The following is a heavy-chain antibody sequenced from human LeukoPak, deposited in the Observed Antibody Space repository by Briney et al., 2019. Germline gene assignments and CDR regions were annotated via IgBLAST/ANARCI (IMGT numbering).Heavy chain of an antibody. J-gene: IGHJ4*02. D-gene: IGHD1/OR15-1a*01. CDR3: ARGNSGFDY. V-gene: IGHV3-74*03. CDR2: INSDGSST. Sequence: LAGGPLNLSCPASDSTLSNYGLYWARQAPGKGLVCLSRINSDGSSTTYADSVKGRFTISRDNAKNTLYLQMNSLRAEDTAVYYCARGNSGFDYWGQGALVTVSS. CDR1: DSTLSNYG.